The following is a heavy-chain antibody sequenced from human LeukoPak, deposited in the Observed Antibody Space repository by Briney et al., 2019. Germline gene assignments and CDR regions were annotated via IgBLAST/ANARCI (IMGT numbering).Heavy chain of an antibody. D-gene: IGHD3-10*01. CDR2: IYYSGST. J-gene: IGHJ4*02. CDR1: GGSISSYY. V-gene: IGHV4-59*01. Sequence: PSETLSLTCTVSGGSISSYYWSWIRQPPGKGLEWIGYIYYSGSTNYNPSLKSRVTISVDTSKSQFSLKLSSVTAADTAVYYCARDLRYGSGEYYFDYWGQGTLVTVSS. CDR3: ARDLRYGSGEYYFDY.